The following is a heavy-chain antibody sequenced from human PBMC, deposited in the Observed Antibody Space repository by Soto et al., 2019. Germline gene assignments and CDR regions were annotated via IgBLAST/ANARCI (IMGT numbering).Heavy chain of an antibody. CDR1: GYTFTGYY. CDR2: INPNSGGT. V-gene: IGHV1-2*02. Sequence: GASVKVSCKASGYTFTGYYMHWVRQAPGQGLEWMGWINPNSGGTNYAQKFQGRVTMTRDTSISTAYMELSRLRSDDTAVYYCARDPYYDSSDRDGMYXWGQVTTVTVS. D-gene: IGHD3-22*01. CDR3: ARDPYYDSSDRDGMYX. J-gene: IGHJ6*02.